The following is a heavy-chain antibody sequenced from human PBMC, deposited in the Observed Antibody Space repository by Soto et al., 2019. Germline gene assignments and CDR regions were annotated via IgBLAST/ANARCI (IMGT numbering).Heavy chain of an antibody. J-gene: IGHJ6*02. CDR1: GYSFTSYW. V-gene: IGHV5-51*01. D-gene: IGHD3-10*01. CDR2: IYPGDSDT. CDR3: AGGGVRGVITRTRDYYGMDV. Sequence: EVQLVQCGAEVKKPGESLKISCKGSGYSFTSYWIGWVRQMPGKGLEWMGIIYPGDSDTRYSPSFQGQVTISADKSISTAYLQWSSLKASDTAMYYCAGGGVRGVITRTRDYYGMDVWGQGTTVTVSS.